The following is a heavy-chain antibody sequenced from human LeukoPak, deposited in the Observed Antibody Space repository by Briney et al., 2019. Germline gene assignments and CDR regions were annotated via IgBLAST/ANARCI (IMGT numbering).Heavy chain of an antibody. D-gene: IGHD1-26*01. CDR1: GFTFSRYW. V-gene: IGHV3-7*01. Sequence: GGSLRLSCAASGFTFSRYWMTWVRQAPGKGLEWVANIKQDGSEKYYVDSVKGRFTISRDNAKNSLYLQMNSLRAEDTAVYYCARAMVWDHGDYWGQGTLVTVSS. CDR2: IKQDGSEK. J-gene: IGHJ4*02. CDR3: ARAMVWDHGDY.